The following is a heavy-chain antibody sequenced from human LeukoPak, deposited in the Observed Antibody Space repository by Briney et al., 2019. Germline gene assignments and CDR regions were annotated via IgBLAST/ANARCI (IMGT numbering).Heavy chain of an antibody. Sequence: GASVKVSCKASGYTFTSYGISWVRQAPGQGPEWMGWISAYNGNTNYAQKLQGRVTMTTDTSTSTAYMELRSLRSDDTAVYYCARTPGSGSYLVYFDYWGQGTLVTVSS. CDR2: ISAYNGNT. CDR1: GYTFTSYG. V-gene: IGHV1-18*01. D-gene: IGHD1-26*01. J-gene: IGHJ4*02. CDR3: ARTPGSGSYLVYFDY.